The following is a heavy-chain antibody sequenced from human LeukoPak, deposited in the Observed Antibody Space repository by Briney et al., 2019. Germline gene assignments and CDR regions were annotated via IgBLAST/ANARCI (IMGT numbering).Heavy chain of an antibody. CDR2: MNPNSGNT. CDR3: ATATAYYGGNNLYDY. Sequence: ASVKVSCKASGYTFTSYDINWVRQATGQGLEWMGWMNPNSGNTGYAQKFQGRVTMTEDTSTDTAYMELSSLRSEDTAVYYCATATAYYGGNNLYDYWGQGTLVTVSS. J-gene: IGHJ4*02. V-gene: IGHV1-8*01. D-gene: IGHD4-23*01. CDR1: GYTFTSYD.